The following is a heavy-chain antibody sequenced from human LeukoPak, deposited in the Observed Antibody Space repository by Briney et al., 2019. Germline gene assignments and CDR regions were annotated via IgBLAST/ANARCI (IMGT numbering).Heavy chain of an antibody. V-gene: IGHV4-4*07. CDR3: ARRDISSGWSFDY. CDR2: IHTSGST. CDR1: GGSISNYH. D-gene: IGHD6-19*01. J-gene: IGHJ4*02. Sequence: KPSETLSLTCTVYGGSISNYHWTWIRQPAGKGMEWIGQIHTSGSTNYNPPLKSRVSMSIDTTEDQVSLTIRSVTAADTAFYYCARRDISSGWSFDYWGQGTLVTVSS.